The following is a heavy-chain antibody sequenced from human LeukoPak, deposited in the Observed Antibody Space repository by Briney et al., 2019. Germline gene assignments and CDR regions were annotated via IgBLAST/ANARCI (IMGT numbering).Heavy chain of an antibody. CDR1: GGSFSGYF. J-gene: IGHJ4*02. V-gene: IGHV4-59*10. CDR3: ARESWAKSAPSFDY. Sequence: SETLSLTCAVYGGSFSGYFWSWVRQPAGKGLEWIGRIYRSGSTNYNASLKSRVTISVDTSENQFSLKLSSVTAADTAVYYCARESWAKSAPSFDYWGQGTLVTVSS. CDR2: IYRSGST.